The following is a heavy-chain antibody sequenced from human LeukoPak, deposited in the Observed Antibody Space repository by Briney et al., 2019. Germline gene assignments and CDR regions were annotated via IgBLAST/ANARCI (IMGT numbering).Heavy chain of an antibody. CDR3: ARGYYDFWSGSDPNFDY. CDR2: INPNSGGT. J-gene: IGHJ4*02. V-gene: IGHV1-2*02. CDR1: VYTFTGYY. D-gene: IGHD3-3*01. Sequence: ASVKVSCKASVYTFTGYYMHWVRQAPGQGLEWMGWINPNSGGTNYAQKFQGRVTMTRDTSISTAYMELSRLRSDDTAVYYCARGYYDFWSGSDPNFDYWGQGTLVTVSS.